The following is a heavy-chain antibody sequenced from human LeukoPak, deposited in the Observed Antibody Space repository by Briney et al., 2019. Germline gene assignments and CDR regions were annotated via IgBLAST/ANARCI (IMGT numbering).Heavy chain of an antibody. J-gene: IGHJ6*02. CDR3: AKEGRQLWSGRNGMDV. V-gene: IGHV3-48*01. Sequence: GGSLRLSCAASGFTFSAYSMNWVRQAPGKGLDWVSYISSRSFTIYYADSVKGRFTISRDNSKNTLYLQMNSLRAEDTAVYYCAKEGRQLWSGRNGMDVWGQGTTVTVSS. CDR1: GFTFSAYS. D-gene: IGHD5-18*01. CDR2: ISSRSFTI.